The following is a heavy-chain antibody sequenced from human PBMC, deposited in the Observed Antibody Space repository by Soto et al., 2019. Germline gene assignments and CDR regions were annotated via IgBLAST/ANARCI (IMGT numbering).Heavy chain of an antibody. J-gene: IGHJ4*02. CDR2: IIPIFGTA. V-gene: IGHV1-69*13. D-gene: IGHD3-16*01. CDR3: ARGGPDLATIGSFDY. Sequence: AASVKVSCKASGGTFSSYAISWVRQAPGQGLEWMGGIIPIFGTANYAQKFQGRVTITADESTSTAYMELSSLRSEDTAVYYCARGGPDLATIGSFDYWGQGTLVTVSS. CDR1: GGTFSSYA.